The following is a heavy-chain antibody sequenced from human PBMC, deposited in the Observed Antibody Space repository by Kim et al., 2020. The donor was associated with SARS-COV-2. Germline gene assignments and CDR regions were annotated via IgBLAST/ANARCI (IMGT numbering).Heavy chain of an antibody. CDR3: ARMVVLRGMDV. J-gene: IGHJ6*02. D-gene: IGHD3-16*02. V-gene: IGHV4-39*01. CDR2: IYYSGST. Sequence: SETLSLTCTVSGGSISSSSYYWGWIRQPPGKGLEWIGSIYYSGSTYYNPSLKSRVTISVDTSKNQFSLKLSSVTAADTAVYYCARMVVLRGMDVWGQGTTVTVSS. CDR1: GGSISSSSYY.